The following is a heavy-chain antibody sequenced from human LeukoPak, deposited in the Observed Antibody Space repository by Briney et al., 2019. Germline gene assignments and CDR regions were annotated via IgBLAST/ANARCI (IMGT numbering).Heavy chain of an antibody. D-gene: IGHD2/OR15-2a*01. CDR2: LSYTGKT. J-gene: IGHJ4*02. CDR3: LEGYFEPFAH. V-gene: IGHV4-59*02. Sequence: TSETLSLTCVVSGASVSTSHWNWIRQLPGKRLEWIGCLSYTGKTDYNPSLTSRVAISLGTSKNQVSLKLRSVTAADTAVYYCLEGYFEPFAHWGQGILVTVSS. CDR1: GASVSTSH.